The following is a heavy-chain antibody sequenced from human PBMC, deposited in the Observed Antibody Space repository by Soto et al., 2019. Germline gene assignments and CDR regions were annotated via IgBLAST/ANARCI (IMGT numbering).Heavy chain of an antibody. CDR3: ARDQTGLRYLDWDTPNFDY. J-gene: IGHJ4*02. CDR1: GYTFTSYA. CDR2: INAGNGNT. Sequence: ASVKVSCKASGYTFTSYAMHWVRQAPGQRLEWMGWINAGNGNTKYSQKLQGRVTMTTDTSTSTAYMELRSLRSDDTAVYYCARDQTGLRYLDWDTPNFDYWGQGTLVTVSS. V-gene: IGHV1-3*01. D-gene: IGHD3-9*01.